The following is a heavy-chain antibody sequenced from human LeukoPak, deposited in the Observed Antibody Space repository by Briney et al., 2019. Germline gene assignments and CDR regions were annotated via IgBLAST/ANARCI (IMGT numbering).Heavy chain of an antibody. J-gene: IGHJ4*02. CDR3: AKAGDYYYSSGYLGD. D-gene: IGHD3-22*01. V-gene: IGHV3-23*01. Sequence: PGGSLRLFCAASGFTFSIYGMSWVRQAPGKGLESVSAISGSGGSTYYADSVKGRFTISRDNSKNTLYRQMNSLRAEDRAVFYCAKAGDYYYSSGYLGDWGQGTLVTVSS. CDR2: ISGSGGST. CDR1: GFTFSIYG.